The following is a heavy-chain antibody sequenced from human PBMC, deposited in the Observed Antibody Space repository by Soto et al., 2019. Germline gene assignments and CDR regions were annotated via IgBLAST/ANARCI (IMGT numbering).Heavy chain of an antibody. V-gene: IGHV1-69*06. Sequence: QVQLVQSGAEVKKPGSSVKVSCKASGGNFSSYGISWVRQAPGQGLEWMGGIIPLYGTANYAQKFQGRVTITADKSTSTAYMELRSLRSEDTAVYYCARVSPQFDSDTNGYTDPYWGQGNLVTVSS. D-gene: IGHD5-18*01. CDR3: ARVSPQFDSDTNGYTDPY. J-gene: IGHJ4*02. CDR2: IIPLYGTA. CDR1: GGNFSSYG.